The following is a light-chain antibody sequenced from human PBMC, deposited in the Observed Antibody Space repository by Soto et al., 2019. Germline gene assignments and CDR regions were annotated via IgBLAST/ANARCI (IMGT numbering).Light chain of an antibody. CDR1: SSNIGSKT. J-gene: IGLJ2*01. CDR3: AAWDDSLNGYVV. V-gene: IGLV1-44*01. Sequence: QLVLTQPPSASGTPGQRVTISCSGSSSNIGSKTVNWYQQLPGTAPKLLIYSNNQRPSGVPDRFSGSKSGTSASLAISGLQSEDEADYYRAAWDDSLNGYVVFGGGTKLTVL. CDR2: SNN.